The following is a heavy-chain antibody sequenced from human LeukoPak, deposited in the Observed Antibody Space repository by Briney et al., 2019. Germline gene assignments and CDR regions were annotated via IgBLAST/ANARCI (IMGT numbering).Heavy chain of an antibody. V-gene: IGHV4-61*02. J-gene: IGHJ4*02. Sequence: PSETLSLTCTVSGGSISSGSYYWSWIRQPAGKGLEWIGRIYTSGSTNYNPSLKSRVTISVDTSKNQFSLTLSSVTAADTAVYYCARGQKYRNGYTVTELGSGYFDYWGQGTLVTVSS. CDR3: ARGQKYRNGYTVTELGSGYFDY. D-gene: IGHD5-18*01. CDR1: GGSISSGSYY. CDR2: IYTSGST.